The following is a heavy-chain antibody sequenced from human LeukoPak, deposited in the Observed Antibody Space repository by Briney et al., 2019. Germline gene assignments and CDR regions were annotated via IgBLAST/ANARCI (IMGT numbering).Heavy chain of an antibody. V-gene: IGHV3-7*03. CDR2: IKQDGSEK. D-gene: IGHD5-18*01. Sequence: SGGSLRLSCAASGFTFSSYWMSWVRQAPGKGLEWVANIKQDGSEKYYVDSVMGRFTISRDNAKNSLYLQMNSLRAEDTAVYYCARFLGYSYGYGGFDYWGQGTLVTVSS. CDR1: GFTFSSYW. J-gene: IGHJ4*02. CDR3: ARFLGYSYGYGGFDY.